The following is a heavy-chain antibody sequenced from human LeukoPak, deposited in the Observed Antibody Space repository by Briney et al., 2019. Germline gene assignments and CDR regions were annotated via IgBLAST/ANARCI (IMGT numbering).Heavy chain of an antibody. CDR2: IYPGYSDT. V-gene: IGHV5-51*01. Sequence: PGESLKISCKGSGYRFSNYWIAWVRQMPGKGLEWMGLIYPGYSDTKYNPSFQGQVTISADKSISTVYLQWSSLRASDTAMYYCARQPNYFDTRGYLSHAFDIWGQGTMVTVS. CDR3: ARQPNYFDTRGYLSHAFDI. CDR1: GYRFSNYW. J-gene: IGHJ3*02. D-gene: IGHD3-22*01.